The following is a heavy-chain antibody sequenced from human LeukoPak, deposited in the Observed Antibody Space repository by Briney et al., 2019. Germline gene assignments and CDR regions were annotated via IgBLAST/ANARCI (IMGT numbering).Heavy chain of an antibody. J-gene: IGHJ1*01. CDR2: IIPILGIA. V-gene: IGHV1-69*04. CDR1: GGTFSSYA. D-gene: IGHD6-6*01. Sequence: GASVKVSCKASGGTFSSYAISWVRQAPGQGLEWMGRIIPILGIANYAQKFQGRVTITADKSTSTAYMELSSLRSEDTAVYYCARDVPSIADGNNQHWGQGTLVTVSS. CDR3: ARDVPSIADGNNQH.